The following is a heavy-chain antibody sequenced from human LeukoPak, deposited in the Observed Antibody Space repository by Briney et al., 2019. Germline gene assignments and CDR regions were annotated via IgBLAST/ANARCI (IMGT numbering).Heavy chain of an antibody. V-gene: IGHV4-38-2*01. Sequence: SETLSLTCAVSGYSISSGYYWGWIRQPPGKGLEWIGSIYHSGSTYYNPSLKSRVTISVDTSKNQFSLKLSSVTAADTAVYYCATDILYFVWLFPGYWGQGTLVTVSS. D-gene: IGHD3-9*01. CDR3: ATDILYFVWLFPGY. CDR1: GYSISSGYY. J-gene: IGHJ4*02. CDR2: IYHSGST.